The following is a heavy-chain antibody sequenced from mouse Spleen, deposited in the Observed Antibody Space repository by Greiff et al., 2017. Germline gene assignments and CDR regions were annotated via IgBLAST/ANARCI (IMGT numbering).Heavy chain of an antibody. CDR3: ASSNWDVAWFAY. V-gene: IGHV2-2*02. CDR2: IWSGGST. D-gene: IGHD4-1*01. J-gene: IGHJ3*01. CDR1: GFSLTSYG. Sequence: VKLVESGPGLVQPSQSLSITCTVSGFSLTSYGVHWVRQSPGKGLEWLGVIWSGGSTDYNAAFISRLSISKDNSKSQVFFKMNSLQANDTAIYYCASSNWDVAWFAYWGQGTLVTVSA.